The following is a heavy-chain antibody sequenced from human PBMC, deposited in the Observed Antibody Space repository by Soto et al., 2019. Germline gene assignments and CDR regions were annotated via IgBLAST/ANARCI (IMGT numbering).Heavy chain of an antibody. CDR3: AKRFGELLA. CDR2: ISYDGSNK. Sequence: QVQLVESGGGVVQPGRFLRLSCAASGFTFSSYGMHWVRQAPGTGLEWVAVISYDGSNKYYADSVKGRFTISRDNSKNALYLQMNSRRAEDTAVYYCAKRFGELLAWGQGTLVTVSS. D-gene: IGHD3-10*01. J-gene: IGHJ5*02. V-gene: IGHV3-30*18. CDR1: GFTFSSYG.